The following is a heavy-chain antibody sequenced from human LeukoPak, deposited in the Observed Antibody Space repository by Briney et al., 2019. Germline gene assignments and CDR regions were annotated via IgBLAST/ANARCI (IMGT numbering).Heavy chain of an antibody. CDR2: ISGRGTSI. CDR3: VRNDTSGVGLDY. J-gene: IGHJ4*02. D-gene: IGHD3-3*01. CDR1: GFTFTNYA. V-gene: IGHV3-23*01. Sequence: GGSLRLSCAASGFTFTNYAMTWVRQAPGKGLEWVSNISGRGTSINYAVSVKGRFSISRDNSKNTLYLQMNSLRDEDTAVYYCVRNDTSGVGLDYWGQGSLVTLSS.